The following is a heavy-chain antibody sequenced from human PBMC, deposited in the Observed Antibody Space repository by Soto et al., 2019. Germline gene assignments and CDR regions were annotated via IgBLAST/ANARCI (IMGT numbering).Heavy chain of an antibody. V-gene: IGHV3-64D*06. D-gene: IGHD1-26*01. Sequence: LRLSCSASGFTFSSYSMHWVRQAPGKGLEYVSAISSNGGSTYYADSVKGRFTISRDNSKNTLYLQMSSLRAEDTAVYYCVNHLLNYGMDVWGQGTTVTVSS. CDR3: VNHLLNYGMDV. CDR1: GFTFSSYS. CDR2: ISSNGGST. J-gene: IGHJ6*02.